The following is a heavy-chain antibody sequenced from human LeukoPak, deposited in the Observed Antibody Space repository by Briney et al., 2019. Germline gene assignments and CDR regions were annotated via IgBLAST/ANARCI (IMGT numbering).Heavy chain of an antibody. Sequence: GGSLRLSCAASGFTFSSYSMNWVRQAPGKGLEWVSYISSSSSTIYYADSVKGRFTISRDNAKNSLYLQMNSLRAEDTAVYYCARDFDGLPQGYDYWGQGTLVTVSP. V-gene: IGHV3-48*04. CDR2: ISSSSSTI. J-gene: IGHJ4*02. CDR3: ARDFDGLPQGYDY. D-gene: IGHD3-9*01. CDR1: GFTFSSYS.